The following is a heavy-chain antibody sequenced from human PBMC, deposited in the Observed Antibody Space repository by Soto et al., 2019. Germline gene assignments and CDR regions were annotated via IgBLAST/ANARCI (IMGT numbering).Heavy chain of an antibody. Sequence: QVQLVQSGAEVKKPGSSVKVSCKASGGTFSSYAISWVRQAPGQGLEWMGGIIPIFGTANYAQKFQGSVTITAVESTSTAYMELSSLRSEETAVYYFAREPPHSYQVHARPAGSDGMDVWGQGTTVTVSS. CDR3: AREPPHSYQVHARPAGSDGMDV. CDR1: GGTFSSYA. V-gene: IGHV1-69*01. CDR2: IIPIFGTA. D-gene: IGHD2-2*01. J-gene: IGHJ6*02.